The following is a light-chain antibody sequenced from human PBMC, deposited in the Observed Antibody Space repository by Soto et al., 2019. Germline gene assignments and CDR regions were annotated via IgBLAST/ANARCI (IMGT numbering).Light chain of an antibody. CDR1: SRDVGGYNY. CDR2: DVN. CDR3: CSYAGSYPYVV. Sequence: QSALTQPRSVSGSPGQSVTISCTGTSRDVGGYNYVSWYQQHPGKAPKLMIYDVNKRPSGVPDRFSGSKSGNTASLTISGLQAEDEADYYCCSYAGSYPYVVFGGGTKLTVL. J-gene: IGLJ2*01. V-gene: IGLV2-11*01.